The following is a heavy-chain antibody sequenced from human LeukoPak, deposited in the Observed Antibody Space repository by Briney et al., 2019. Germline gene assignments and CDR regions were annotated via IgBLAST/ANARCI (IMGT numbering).Heavy chain of an antibody. J-gene: IGHJ3*02. D-gene: IGHD3-22*01. CDR3: ARVGNYYDSSGTNAFDI. Sequence: PSETLSLTCTVSGGSISSYYWSWIRQPPGKGLEWIGYIYYSGSTNYNPSPKSRVTISVDTSKNQFSLKLSSVTAADTAVYYCARVGNYYDSSGTNAFDIWGQGTMVTVSS. CDR2: IYYSGST. CDR1: GGSISSYY. V-gene: IGHV4-59*01.